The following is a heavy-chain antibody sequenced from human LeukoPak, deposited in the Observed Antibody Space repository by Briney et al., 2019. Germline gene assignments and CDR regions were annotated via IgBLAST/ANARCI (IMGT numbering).Heavy chain of an antibody. D-gene: IGHD4-17*01. Sequence: SETLSLTCAVYGGSFSGYYWSWIRQPPGKGLEWIGEINHSGSTNYNPSLKSRVTISVDTSKNQFSLKLSSVTAADTAVYYCHTSDDYGLDYWGQGTLVTVSS. V-gene: IGHV4-34*01. CDR1: GGSFSGYY. CDR3: HTSDDYGLDY. CDR2: INHSGST. J-gene: IGHJ4*02.